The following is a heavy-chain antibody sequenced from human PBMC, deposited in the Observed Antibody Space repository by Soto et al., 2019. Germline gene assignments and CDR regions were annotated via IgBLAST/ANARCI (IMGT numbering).Heavy chain of an antibody. CDR1: GFTFSSYW. J-gene: IGHJ6*01. Sequence: GGSLRLSCAASGFTFSSYWMSWVRQAPGKGLEWVANIRQDGSEKYYVDSVKGRFTISRDNAKNSLYLQMNSLRAEDTAVYYCARDRYSYYDFWSGSLPYYYYGMDVWGQGTTVTVSS. V-gene: IGHV3-7*01. D-gene: IGHD3-3*01. CDR3: ARDRYSYYDFWSGSLPYYYYGMDV. CDR2: IRQDGSEK.